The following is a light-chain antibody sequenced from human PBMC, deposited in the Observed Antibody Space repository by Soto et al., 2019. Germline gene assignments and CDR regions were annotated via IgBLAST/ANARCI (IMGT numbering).Light chain of an antibody. V-gene: IGKV1-5*01. CDR2: DAS. CDR3: QQYENYWT. CDR1: QPISSW. J-gene: IGKJ1*01. Sequence: DIQMTQSPPTLSASVGDRVTITCRASQPISSWLAWYHQKPGKAPKLLIYDASNLESGGPSRFRGSGSGKEFTLTISSLQPEDFGIYYCQQYENYWTLGQGTKVDIK.